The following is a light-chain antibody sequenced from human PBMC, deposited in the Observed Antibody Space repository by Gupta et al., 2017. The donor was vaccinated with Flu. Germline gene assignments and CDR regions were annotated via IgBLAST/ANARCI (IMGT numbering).Light chain of an antibody. J-gene: IGKJ2*01. Sequence: DIQMTQSPSSLYVSLGDRISITCRASEDINTYLNWYQQRPGESPKLLVYSASSLQGGVSSRFSGSGSGTDFTLTIAKVQPGDFATYYCQQTDIMPNTFGQGTKL. CDR3: QQTDIMPNT. V-gene: IGKV1-39*01. CDR2: SAS. CDR1: EDINTY.